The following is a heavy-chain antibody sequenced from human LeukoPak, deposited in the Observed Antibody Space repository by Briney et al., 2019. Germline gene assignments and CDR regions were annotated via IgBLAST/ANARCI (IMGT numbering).Heavy chain of an antibody. J-gene: IGHJ4*02. CDR3: ARARGVIKDY. CDR2: ISYDGNTK. V-gene: IGHV3-30*04. D-gene: IGHD3-10*01. CDR1: GFIFSNYA. Sequence: GRSLRLSCAASGFIFSNYAMHWVRQAPGKGLEWVTIISYDGNTKYYADSVKGRFTISRDNSKNTLYLQMNSLRAEDTAVYYCARARGVIKDYWGQGTLVTVSS.